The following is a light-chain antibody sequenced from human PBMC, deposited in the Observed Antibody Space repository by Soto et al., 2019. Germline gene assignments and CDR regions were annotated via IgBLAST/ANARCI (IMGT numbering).Light chain of an antibody. CDR2: EVT. Sequence: QSALTQPAAVSWSPGQSITISCTGTSSDVGFYNLISWYQQHPGKAPKGIIFEVTKRQSGVSDRISGSKSGNTASLTSSGLQAEDDADYYCFATPGVFGGGNQLTVL. CDR3: FATPGV. CDR1: SSDVGFYNL. V-gene: IGLV2-23*02. J-gene: IGLJ2*01.